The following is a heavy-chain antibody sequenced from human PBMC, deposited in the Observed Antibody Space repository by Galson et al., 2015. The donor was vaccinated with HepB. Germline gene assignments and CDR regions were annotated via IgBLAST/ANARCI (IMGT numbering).Heavy chain of an antibody. J-gene: IGHJ6*02. CDR1: GFTFTSSA. D-gene: IGHD6-19*01. CDR2: IVVGSGNT. V-gene: IGHV1-58*01. Sequence: SVKVSCKASGFTFTSSAVQWVRQARGQRLEWIGWIVVGSGNTNYAQKFQERVTITRDMSTSTAYMELSSLRSEDTAVYYCAAGLIRGSGWEEGGSYYGMDVWGQGTTVTVSS. CDR3: AAGLIRGSGWEEGGSYYGMDV.